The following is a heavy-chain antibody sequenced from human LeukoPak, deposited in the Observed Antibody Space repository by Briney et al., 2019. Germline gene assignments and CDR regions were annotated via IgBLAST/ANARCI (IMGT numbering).Heavy chain of an antibody. CDR3: ARDSGGHIVLMVYAHFDY. CDR1: GFTFSSYG. J-gene: IGHJ4*02. D-gene: IGHD2-8*01. Sequence: PGGSLRLSCAASGFTFSSYGMHWVRQAPGKGLEWVAVISYDGSNKYYADSVKGRFTISRDNSKNTLYLQMNSLRAEDTAVYYCARDSGGHIVLMVYAHFDYWGQGTLVAVSS. V-gene: IGHV3-30*19. CDR2: ISYDGSNK.